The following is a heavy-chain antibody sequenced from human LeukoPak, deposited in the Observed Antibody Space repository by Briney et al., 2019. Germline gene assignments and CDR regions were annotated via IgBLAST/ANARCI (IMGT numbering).Heavy chain of an antibody. Sequence: GRSLRLSCAASGFTFSSYGMRWVRQAPGKGLEWVAVIWYDGSNKYYADSVKGRFTISRDNSKNTLYLQMNSLRAEDTAVYYCAGGEMATIISLDYSGQGTLVTVSS. J-gene: IGHJ4*02. D-gene: IGHD5-24*01. V-gene: IGHV3-33*01. CDR3: AGGEMATIISLDY. CDR2: IWYDGSNK. CDR1: GFTFSSYG.